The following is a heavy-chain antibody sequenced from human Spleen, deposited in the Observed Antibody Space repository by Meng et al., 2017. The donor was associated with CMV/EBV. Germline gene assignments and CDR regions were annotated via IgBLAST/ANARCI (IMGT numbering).Heavy chain of an antibody. D-gene: IGHD2-2*01. J-gene: IGHJ5*02. CDR1: GGTFSGYG. CDR2: IIPIYGTT. CDR3: AREGASCSSTNCAFDP. V-gene: IGHV1-69*05. Sequence: SGGTFSGYGVSWVRQVPGQGLEWMGGIIPIYGTTNYEQKFQGRLTINTDESTATAYMELSSLRSEDTAFYYCAREGASCSSTNCAFDPWGQGTLVTVSS.